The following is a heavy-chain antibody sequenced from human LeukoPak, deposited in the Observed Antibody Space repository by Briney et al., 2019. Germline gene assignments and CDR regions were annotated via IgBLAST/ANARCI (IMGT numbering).Heavy chain of an antibody. V-gene: IGHV3-21*01. CDR1: GFTFSSYS. J-gene: IGHJ4*02. CDR2: ISFTSGYI. D-gene: IGHD6-19*01. CDR3: ARDRGSGWFYGIDY. Sequence: PGGSLRLSCAASGFTFSSYSMNWVRQAPGKGLEWVSSISFTSGYIYYADSVKGRFTISRDNAKNSLCLQMNSLRAEDTAVYYCARDRGSGWFYGIDYWGQGTLVTVSS.